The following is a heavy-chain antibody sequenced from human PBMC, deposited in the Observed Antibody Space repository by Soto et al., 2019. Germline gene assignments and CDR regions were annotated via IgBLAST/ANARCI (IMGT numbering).Heavy chain of an antibody. CDR2: TIPLLNVA. Sequence: SVKLSCKASGCTFSTSTFTWVRQAPGQGLEWMGRTIPLLNVADYAQDFQGRLTITADKSTSTTYMELTSLTSKDTAVYYCARDSPIGSTFSGYDAIDSWGQGTPVTVSS. CDR3: ARDSPIGSTFSGYDAIDS. J-gene: IGHJ4*02. D-gene: IGHD5-12*01. CDR1: GCTFSTST. V-gene: IGHV1-69*04.